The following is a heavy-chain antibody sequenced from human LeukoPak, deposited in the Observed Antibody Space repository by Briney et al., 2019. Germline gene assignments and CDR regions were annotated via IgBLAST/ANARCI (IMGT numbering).Heavy chain of an antibody. D-gene: IGHD3-10*01. V-gene: IGHV4-39*07. CDR1: GGSISSNIHY. CDR2: IYHSGST. Sequence: SETLSLTCTVSGGSISSNIHYWGWIRQPPGKGLEYIGNIYHSGSTYYNPSLKSRVTISVDTSKNQFSLKLSSVTAADTAVYYCAREGSSMVRGGIIPNWFDPWGQGTLVTVSS. J-gene: IGHJ5*02. CDR3: AREGSSMVRGGIIPNWFDP.